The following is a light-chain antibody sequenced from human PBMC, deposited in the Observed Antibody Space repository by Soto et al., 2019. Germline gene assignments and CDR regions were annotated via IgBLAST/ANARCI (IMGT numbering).Light chain of an antibody. J-gene: IGLJ2*01. CDR3: TSWTTSTTMI. CDR1: SSDIGAYNF. Sequence: QSVLNQPASVSGSPGQSITISCTGTSSDIGAYNFVSWYQQHPGKAPKLMLYDVNIRPSGVSNRFSGSKSGNTASLTISGLQAEDEADYYCTSWTTSTTMIFGGGTKVTDL. CDR2: DVN. V-gene: IGLV2-14*03.